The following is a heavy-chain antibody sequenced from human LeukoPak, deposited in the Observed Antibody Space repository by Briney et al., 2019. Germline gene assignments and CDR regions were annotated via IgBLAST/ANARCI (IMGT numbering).Heavy chain of an antibody. Sequence: SETLSLTCTVSGGSISSSSYYWGWIRQPPGEGLEWIGNIYYSGSTYYNPSLKSRVTISVDTSKNQFSLKLSSVTAADTAVYYCARTGTPGPIFDYWGQGILVTVSS. D-gene: IGHD1/OR15-1a*01. CDR1: GGSISSSSYY. CDR2: IYYSGST. CDR3: ARTGTPGPIFDY. J-gene: IGHJ4*02. V-gene: IGHV4-39*01.